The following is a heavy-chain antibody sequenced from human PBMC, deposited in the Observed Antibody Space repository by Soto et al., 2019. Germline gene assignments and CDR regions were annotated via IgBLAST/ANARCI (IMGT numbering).Heavy chain of an antibody. Sequence: ASVKVSCKASGGTFSSYAISWVRQAPGQGLEWMGGIIPIFGTANYAQKFQGRVTITADESTGTAYMELSSLRSEDTAVYYCASWWFGELASPSTNQDYYYGMDVWGQGTTVTVSS. V-gene: IGHV1-69*13. CDR2: IIPIFGTA. J-gene: IGHJ6*02. CDR1: GGTFSSYA. CDR3: ASWWFGELASPSTNQDYYYGMDV. D-gene: IGHD3-10*01.